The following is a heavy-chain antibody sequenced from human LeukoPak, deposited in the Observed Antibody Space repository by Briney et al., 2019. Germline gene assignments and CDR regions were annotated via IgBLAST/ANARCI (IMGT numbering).Heavy chain of an antibody. Sequence: SETLSLTCTVSGGSISSSSYYWGWIRQPPGKGLEWIGTVYYTGSTYYNPSLKSRVTTFIDMSKNQFSLRLSSVTASDTAVYFCARASNYFDFLYWGQGTLVTVSS. CDR2: VYYTGST. CDR3: ARASNYFDFLY. J-gene: IGHJ4*02. CDR1: GGSISSSSYY. V-gene: IGHV4-39*01. D-gene: IGHD3-22*01.